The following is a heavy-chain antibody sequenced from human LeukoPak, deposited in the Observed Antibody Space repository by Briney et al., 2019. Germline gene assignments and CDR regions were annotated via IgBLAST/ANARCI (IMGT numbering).Heavy chain of an antibody. CDR3: ARGDTAMVTGFDY. V-gene: IGHV3-21*01. CDR2: ISSSSSYI. D-gene: IGHD5-18*01. CDR1: GFXFSSYS. J-gene: IGHJ4*02. Sequence: PGGSLRLSCAASGFXFSSYSMNWVRQAPGKGLEWVSSISSSSSYIYYADSVKGRFTISRDNAKYSLYLQMNSLRAKDTDVYYCARGDTAMVTGFDYWGQGTLVTVSS.